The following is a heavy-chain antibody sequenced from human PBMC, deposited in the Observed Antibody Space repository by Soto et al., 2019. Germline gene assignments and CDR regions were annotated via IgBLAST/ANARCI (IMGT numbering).Heavy chain of an antibody. Sequence: EVQLVESGGGLVKPGGSLRLSCAASGLTFINAWMTWVRQAPGKRLEWIGRIRSKRDGGATDYAAPVKGRFTISRDDSKNMVFLQMNSLQTDDTAVYYCTTEGFSGERWYYKGMDVWGQGTTVTVSS. CDR2: IRSKRDGGAT. D-gene: IGHD6-13*01. CDR3: TTEGFSGERWYYKGMDV. V-gene: IGHV3-15*01. CDR1: GLTFINAW. J-gene: IGHJ6*02.